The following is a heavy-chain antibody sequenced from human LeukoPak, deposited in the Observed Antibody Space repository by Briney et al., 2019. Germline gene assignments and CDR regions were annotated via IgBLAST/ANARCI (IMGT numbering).Heavy chain of an antibody. CDR3: ARAGPREYSGCDL. CDR1: SGSISSGGYY. V-gene: IGHV4-31*03. CDR2: IYYSGST. J-gene: IGHJ3*01. Sequence: SQTLSLTCTVSSGSISSGGYYWSWIRQHPGKGLECIGYIYYSGSTYYNPSLKSRVTISVDTSKDQFSLKLTSVTAADTAVYYCARAGPREYSGCDLWGQGTMVTVSS. D-gene: IGHD5-12*01.